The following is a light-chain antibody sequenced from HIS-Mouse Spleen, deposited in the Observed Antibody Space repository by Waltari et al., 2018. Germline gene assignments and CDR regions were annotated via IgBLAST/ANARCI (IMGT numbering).Light chain of an antibody. J-gene: IGLJ2*01. Sequence: SYELTQPPSVSVSPGQTARITCSGDALPKQYAYWYQQKPGQAPVLVIYKDSERPSGIPGRFSGSSSGTMATLTISGAQVEDEADYYCYSTDSSGNHRVFGGGTKLTVL. V-gene: IGLV3-10*01. CDR1: ALPKQY. CDR3: YSTDSSGNHRV. CDR2: KDS.